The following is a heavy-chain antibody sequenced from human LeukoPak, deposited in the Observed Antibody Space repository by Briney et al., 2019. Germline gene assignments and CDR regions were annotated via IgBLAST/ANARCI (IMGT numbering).Heavy chain of an antibody. CDR2: INPSGGST. CDR1: GYTFTSYY. V-gene: IGHV1-46*01. CDR3: ARGTITMVRGVIPHFDY. Sequence: GASVKVSCKASGYTFTSYYMHWVRQAPGQGLEWMGIINPSGGSTSYAQKFQGRVTMTRDMSISTAYMELSRLRSDDTAVYYCARGTITMVRGVIPHFDYWGQGTLVTVSS. D-gene: IGHD3-10*01. J-gene: IGHJ4*02.